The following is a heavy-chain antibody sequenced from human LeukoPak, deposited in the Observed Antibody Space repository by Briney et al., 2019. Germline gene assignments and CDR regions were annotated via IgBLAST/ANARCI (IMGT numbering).Heavy chain of an antibody. V-gene: IGHV3-74*01. CDR2: ISSDESIT. CDR3: ARVSLGSGCLSN. J-gene: IGHJ4*02. D-gene: IGHD6-19*01. Sequence: GGSLRLSCAASGFTFSSYWMHWVRQAPGKGLVWVSRISSDESITSYADSVKGRFTISRDNAKNTLFLQMNGLRAEDTAVYYCARVSLGSGCLSNWGQGTLVTVSS. CDR1: GFTFSSYW.